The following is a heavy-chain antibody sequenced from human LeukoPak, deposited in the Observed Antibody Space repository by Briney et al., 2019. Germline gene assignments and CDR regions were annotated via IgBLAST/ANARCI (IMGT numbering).Heavy chain of an antibody. Sequence: GGSLRLSCAASGFTFRSHWMHWVRQAPGKGQVWVSRIKGDESWTNYADSVKGRFTISRDNAKNTLYLQMTSLRVEDTAMYYCVRDGDVHNFDQWGQGTLVTVSS. CDR1: GFTFRSHW. CDR2: IKGDESWT. D-gene: IGHD5-24*01. CDR3: VRDGDVHNFDQ. V-gene: IGHV3-74*01. J-gene: IGHJ4*02.